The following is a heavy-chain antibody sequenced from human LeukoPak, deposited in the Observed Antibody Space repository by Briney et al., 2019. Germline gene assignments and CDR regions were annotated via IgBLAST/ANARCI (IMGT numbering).Heavy chain of an antibody. V-gene: IGHV3-73*01. CDR3: ATYYYSSGSYYPVFDH. Sequence: GGSLKLSCAASGFTFGNSAMHWVRQASGTGLEWVGRVRGKANSYATAHATSGKGRFTISRDDTKHTTYLQMDRLKSEDPAVYYCATYYYSSGSYYPVFDHWGQGTLVTVSS. CDR1: GFTFGNSA. D-gene: IGHD3-10*01. J-gene: IGHJ4*02. CDR2: VRGKANSYAT.